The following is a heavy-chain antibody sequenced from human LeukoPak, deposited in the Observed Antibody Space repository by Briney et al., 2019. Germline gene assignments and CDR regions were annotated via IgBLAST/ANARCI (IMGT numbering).Heavy chain of an antibody. D-gene: IGHD2-2*01. V-gene: IGHV1-18*01. J-gene: IGHJ6*03. Sequence: ASVKVSCKASGYTFTSYGISWVRQAPGQGLEWMGWISAYNGNTNYAQKLQGRVTMTTDTSTSTAYMELRSLRSDDTAVYYCARERFCSSTSCPLNYYYYYYMDVWGKGTTVTVSS. CDR2: ISAYNGNT. CDR1: GYTFTSYG. CDR3: ARERFCSSTSCPLNYYYYYYMDV.